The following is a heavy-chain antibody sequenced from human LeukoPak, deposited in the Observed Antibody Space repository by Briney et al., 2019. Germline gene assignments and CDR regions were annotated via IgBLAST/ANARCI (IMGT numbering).Heavy chain of an antibody. CDR2: ISYDGSNK. D-gene: IGHD3-10*01. Sequence: GGSPRLSCAASGFTFSSYAMSWVRQAPGKGLEWVAVISYDGSNKYYADSVKGRFTISRDNSKNTLYLQMNSLRAEDTAVYYCARAVPLWFGELLLDYWGQGTLVTVSS. CDR1: GFTFSSYA. V-gene: IGHV3-30*04. CDR3: ARAVPLWFGELLLDY. J-gene: IGHJ4*02.